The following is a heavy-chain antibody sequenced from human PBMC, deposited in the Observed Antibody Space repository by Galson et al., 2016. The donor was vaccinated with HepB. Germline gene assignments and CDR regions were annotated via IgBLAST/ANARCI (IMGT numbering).Heavy chain of an antibody. D-gene: IGHD3-3*02. CDR1: GFSFSXXG. CDR3: AKELGVFDAFDI. J-gene: IGHJ3*02. CDR2: ISFNGGTN. V-gene: IGHV3-30*18. Sequence: SLRLSCAASGFSFSXXGMHWVRQAPGKGLEWVAAISFNGGTNKRAESLKGRFSISRDNSKNTLYLEMSSLSADDTAVYYCAKELGVFDAFDIWGQGTTVTVSS.